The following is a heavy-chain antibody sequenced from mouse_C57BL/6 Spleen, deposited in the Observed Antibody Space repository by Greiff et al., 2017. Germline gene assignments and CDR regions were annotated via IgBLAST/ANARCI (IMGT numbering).Heavy chain of an antibody. CDR3: ARQGATTVVIEAWFAY. CDR1: GFTFSSYG. CDR2: ISSGGSYT. V-gene: IGHV5-6*01. Sequence: EVQGVESGGDLVKPGGSLKLSCAASGFTFSSYGMSWVRQTPDKRLEWVATISSGGSYTYYPDSVKGRCTISRDNAKNTLYLQMSSLKSEDIAMYYCARQGATTVVIEAWFAYWGQGTLVTVSA. D-gene: IGHD1-1*01. J-gene: IGHJ3*01.